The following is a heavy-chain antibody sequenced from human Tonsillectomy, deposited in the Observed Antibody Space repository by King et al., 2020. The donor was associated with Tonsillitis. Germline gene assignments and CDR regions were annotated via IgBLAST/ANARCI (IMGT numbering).Heavy chain of an antibody. V-gene: IGHV3-30*18. CDR3: AKCPTKFYDSSGYWFGNWYFDL. CDR2: ISYDGSNK. Sequence: VQLVESGGGVVQPGRSLRLSCAASGFTFSSYGMHWVRQAPGKGLEWVAVISYDGSNKYYADSVKGRLTISRDNSKNTLYLRMNSLRAEDTAVYYCAKCPTKFYDSSGYWFGNWYFDLWGRGTLVTVSS. D-gene: IGHD3-22*01. CDR1: GFTFSSYG. J-gene: IGHJ2*01.